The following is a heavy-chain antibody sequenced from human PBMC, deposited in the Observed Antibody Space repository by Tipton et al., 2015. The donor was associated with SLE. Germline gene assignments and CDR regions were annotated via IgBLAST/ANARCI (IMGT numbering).Heavy chain of an antibody. D-gene: IGHD1-26*01. V-gene: IGHV3-48*03. CDR3: ARFGGSYYYYFDY. CDR2: ISSSGSTI. Sequence: GSLRLSCAASGFTFSSYEMNWVRQAPGKGLEWVSYISSSGSTIYYADSVKGRFTISRDNAKNSLYLQMNSLRAEDTAVYYCARFGGSYYYYFDYWGQGTLVTVSS. J-gene: IGHJ4*02. CDR1: GFTFSSYE.